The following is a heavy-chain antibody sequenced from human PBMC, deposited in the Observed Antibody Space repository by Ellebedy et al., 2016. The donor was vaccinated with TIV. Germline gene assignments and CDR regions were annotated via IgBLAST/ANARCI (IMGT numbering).Heavy chain of an antibody. V-gene: IGHV4-34*01. Sequence: SETLSLXCAVYGGSFSGHYWSWIRQPPGKGLEWIGEINHSGSANYNPSLKSRVTISVDTSKNQFSLKLSSVTAADTAIYYCARGRQSYDSSAYYLDSWGRGTLVIVSS. J-gene: IGHJ5*01. D-gene: IGHD3-22*01. CDR3: ARGRQSYDSSAYYLDS. CDR2: INHSGSA. CDR1: GGSFSGHY.